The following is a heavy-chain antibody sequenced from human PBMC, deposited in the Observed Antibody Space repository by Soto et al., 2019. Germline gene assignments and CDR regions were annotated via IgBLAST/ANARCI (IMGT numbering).Heavy chain of an antibody. Sequence: QVQLVQSGAELKKPGSSVKVSCKASGGTFSSYAISWVRQAPGQGLEWMGGIIPIFGTANYAQKFQGRVTITADESTSAVYMELSSLRSEDTAVDYCARDGGTPAHYYDSSGYYGHYWGQGTLVTVSS. CDR1: GGTFSSYA. D-gene: IGHD3-22*01. V-gene: IGHV1-69*01. J-gene: IGHJ4*02. CDR2: IIPIFGTA. CDR3: ARDGGTPAHYYDSSGYYGHY.